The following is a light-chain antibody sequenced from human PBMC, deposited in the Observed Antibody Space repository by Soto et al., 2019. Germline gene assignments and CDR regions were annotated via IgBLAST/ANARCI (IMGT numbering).Light chain of an antibody. V-gene: IGKV3-15*01. CDR3: QEYIHWPPGM. CDR2: DTS. Sequence: EIVLTQSPGTLSLSPVGIATLSCRASQFVSRRLAWYQQRPGQVPRLLIYDTSTRAPGISARFSGSGSGTEFTLTISSLQSEDFAVYYCQEYIHWPPGMCGPGTKVDIK. CDR1: QFVSRR. J-gene: IGKJ1*01.